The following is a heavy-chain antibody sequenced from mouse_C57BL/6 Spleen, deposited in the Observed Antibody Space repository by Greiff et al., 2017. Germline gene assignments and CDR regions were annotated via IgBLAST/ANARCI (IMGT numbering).Heavy chain of an antibody. J-gene: IGHJ2*01. Sequence: QVQLQQSGAELVKPGASVKISCKASGYAFSSYWMNWVKQRPGKGLEWIGQIYPGDGDTNYNGKFKGKATLTADKSSSTAYMQLSSLTSEDSAVYFGARPSYYGSSYEADYFDYWGQGTTLTVSS. D-gene: IGHD1-1*01. CDR3: ARPSYYGSSYEADYFDY. V-gene: IGHV1-80*01. CDR2: IYPGDGDT. CDR1: GYAFSSYW.